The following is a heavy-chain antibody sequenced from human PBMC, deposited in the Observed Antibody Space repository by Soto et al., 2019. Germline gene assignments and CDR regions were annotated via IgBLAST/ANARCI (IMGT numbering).Heavy chain of an antibody. J-gene: IGHJ4*02. CDR1: GGSISSSSYY. Sequence: QLQLQESGPGLVKPSETLSLTCTVSGGSISSSSYYWGWIRQPPGKGLEWIGSIYYSGSTYYNPSLKSRVTISVDTSKNQFSLKLSSVTAADTAVYYCARLDEEYYYDSSGFGYFDYWGQGTLVTVSS. V-gene: IGHV4-39*01. CDR3: ARLDEEYYYDSSGFGYFDY. CDR2: IYYSGST. D-gene: IGHD3-22*01.